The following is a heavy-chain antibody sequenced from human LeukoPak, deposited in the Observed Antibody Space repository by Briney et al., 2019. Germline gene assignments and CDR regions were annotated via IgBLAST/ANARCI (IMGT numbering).Heavy chain of an antibody. CDR2: ISVYNGNT. CDR3: ARDRWSSSSSEGTFDI. CDR1: GYTFTSYA. V-gene: IGHV1-18*01. Sequence: ASVKVSCKASGYTFTSYAMHWVRQAPGQGLEWMGWISVYNGNTVYAQNLRDRVTMTTDTSTSTGYMELRSLRSDDTAVYYCARDRWSSSSSEGTFDIWGQGTMVIVSS. J-gene: IGHJ3*02. D-gene: IGHD6-6*01.